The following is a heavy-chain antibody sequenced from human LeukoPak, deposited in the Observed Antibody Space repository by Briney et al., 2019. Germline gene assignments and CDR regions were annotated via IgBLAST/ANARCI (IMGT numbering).Heavy chain of an antibody. D-gene: IGHD4-23*01. V-gene: IGHV4-59*01. Sequence: SETLSLTCTVSGGSISSYYWSWIRQPPGKGLEWLGYIYYSGSTNYNPSLKSRVTISVDTSKNQFSLKLSSVTAADTAVYYCARVGYGGNSAWFDPWGQGTLVTVSS. CDR3: ARVGYGGNSAWFDP. CDR1: GGSISSYY. CDR2: IYYSGST. J-gene: IGHJ5*02.